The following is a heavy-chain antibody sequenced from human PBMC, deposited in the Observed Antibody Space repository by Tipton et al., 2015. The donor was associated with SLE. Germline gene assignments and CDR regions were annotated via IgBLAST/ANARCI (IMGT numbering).Heavy chain of an antibody. CDR2: ISSSSSYI. CDR1: GFTFSSYS. V-gene: IGHV3-21*01. Sequence: SLRLSCAASGFTFSSYSMNWVRQAPGKGLEWVSSISSSSSYIYYADSLKGRFTISRDNAKNSLYLQMNSLRAEDTAVYYCARGIPYCGGDCPFDAFDIWGQGTMVTVSP. CDR3: ARGIPYCGGDCPFDAFDI. D-gene: IGHD2-21*01. J-gene: IGHJ3*02.